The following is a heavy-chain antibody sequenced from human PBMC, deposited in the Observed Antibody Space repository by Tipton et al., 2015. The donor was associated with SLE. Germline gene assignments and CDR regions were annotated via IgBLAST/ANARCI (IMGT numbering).Heavy chain of an antibody. V-gene: IGHV4-34*01. J-gene: IGHJ5*02. Sequence: TLSLTCAVYGGSFSGYYWSWIRQPPGKGLEWIGEINHSGSTNYNPSLKSRVTISVDTSKNQFSLKLSSVTAADTAVYYCAREEGRGFDPWGQGTLVTVSS. CDR2: INHSGST. CDR1: GGSFSGYY. CDR3: AREEGRGFDP.